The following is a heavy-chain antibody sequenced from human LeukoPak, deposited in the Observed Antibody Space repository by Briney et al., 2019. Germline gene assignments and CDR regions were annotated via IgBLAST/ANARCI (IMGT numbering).Heavy chain of an antibody. J-gene: IGHJ6*03. CDR2: MNPKSGNT. CDR1: GYTFTNYD. V-gene: IGHV1-8*01. CDR3: AKRRGLELLYYYYMDV. D-gene: IGHD1-7*01. Sequence: GASVKVSCKASGYTFTNYDINWVRQATGQGLEWMGWMNPKSGNTGYAQKFQGRVTMTRSTSMSTAYMELSSLRSEDTAVYYCAKRRGLELLYYYYMDVWGKGTTVTVSS.